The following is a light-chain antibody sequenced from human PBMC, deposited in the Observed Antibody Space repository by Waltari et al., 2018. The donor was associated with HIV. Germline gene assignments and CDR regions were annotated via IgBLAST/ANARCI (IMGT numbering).Light chain of an antibody. J-gene: IGLJ1*01. CDR3: SSYTSSSTRV. Sequence: QSALTQPASVSGSPGQSITISCTGPSSDVGDYNYVPWYQPHPGKAPKLIIYNVSNRPSGVSNRFSGSKSGNTASLTISGLQTEDEADYYCSSYTSSSTRVFGTGTKVTVL. CDR1: SSDVGDYNY. V-gene: IGLV2-14*01. CDR2: NVS.